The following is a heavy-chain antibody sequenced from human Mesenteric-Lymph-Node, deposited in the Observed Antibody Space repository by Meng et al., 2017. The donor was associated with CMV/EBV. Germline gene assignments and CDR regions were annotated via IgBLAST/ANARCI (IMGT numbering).Heavy chain of an antibody. CDR1: VGSFSGYY. V-gene: IGHV4-34*01. J-gene: IGHJ4*02. Sequence: QVQLQQWGQGVLQPSELLAVTCAVYVGSFSGYYWNWIRQSPEKGLEWIWEINHSGSTTYNPSFTSRIIISVDTSTNQISLNMSSVTAADKAVYYCARGSSYDILTGYFDYWGQGALVTVSS. CDR3: ARGSSYDILTGYFDY. CDR2: INHSGST. D-gene: IGHD3-9*01.